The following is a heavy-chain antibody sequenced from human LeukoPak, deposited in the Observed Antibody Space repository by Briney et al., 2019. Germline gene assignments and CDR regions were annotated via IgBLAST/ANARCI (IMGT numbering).Heavy chain of an antibody. CDR1: GFTFSSYS. Sequence: GGSLRLSCAASGFTFSSYSMNWVRQAPGKGLEWVSSISSSSSYIYYADSVKGRFTISRDNAKNSLYQQMNSLRAEDTAVYYCAREGLRYFDWLLYYFDYWGQGILVTVSS. D-gene: IGHD3-9*01. CDR3: AREGLRYFDWLLYYFDY. V-gene: IGHV3-21*01. CDR2: ISSSSSYI. J-gene: IGHJ4*02.